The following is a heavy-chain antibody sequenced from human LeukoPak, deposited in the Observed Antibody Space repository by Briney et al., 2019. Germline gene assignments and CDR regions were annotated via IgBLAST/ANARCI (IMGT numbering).Heavy chain of an antibody. Sequence: ASVKVSCKASGGTFSSYAISWVRQAPGQGLEWMGGIIPIFGTANYAQKFQGRVTITTDESTSTAYMELSSLRSEDTAVYYCARWSSSGWPEIENNWFDPWGQGTLVTVSS. D-gene: IGHD6-19*01. CDR1: GGTFSSYA. CDR3: ARWSSSGWPEIENNWFDP. V-gene: IGHV1-69*05. J-gene: IGHJ5*02. CDR2: IIPIFGTA.